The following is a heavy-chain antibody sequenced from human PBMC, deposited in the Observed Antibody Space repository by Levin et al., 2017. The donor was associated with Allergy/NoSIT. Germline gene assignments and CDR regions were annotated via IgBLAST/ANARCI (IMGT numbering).Heavy chain of an antibody. CDR3: ARGDREYSSGWLYWYFDL. D-gene: IGHD6-19*01. V-gene: IGHV4-59*01. J-gene: IGHJ2*01. Sequence: SETLSLTCTVSGGSISSYYWSWIRQPPGKGLEWIGYIYYSGSTNYNPSLKSRVTISVDTSKNQFSLKLSSVTAADTAVYYCARGDREYSSGWLYWYFDLWGRGTLVTVSS. CDR1: GGSISSYY. CDR2: IYYSGST.